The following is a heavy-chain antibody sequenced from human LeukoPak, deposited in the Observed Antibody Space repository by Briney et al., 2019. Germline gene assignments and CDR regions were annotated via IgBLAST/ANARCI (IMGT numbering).Heavy chain of an antibody. V-gene: IGHV1-2*02. Sequence: ASVKVSCKASGYTFGGYYMNWVRQAPGQGPEWMGWINPNSGGTNSAVKFQGRVTMTRDTSISTAYMGLSRLRFDDTAVYYCASGSSYDSSGRGFDYWGQGTLVTVSS. CDR1: GYTFGGYY. CDR3: ASGSSYDSSGRGFDY. J-gene: IGHJ4*02. CDR2: INPNSGGT. D-gene: IGHD3-22*01.